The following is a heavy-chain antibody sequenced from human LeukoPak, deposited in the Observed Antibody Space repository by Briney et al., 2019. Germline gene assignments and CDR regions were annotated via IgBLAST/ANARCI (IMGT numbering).Heavy chain of an antibody. CDR1: GFTVSSNY. V-gene: IGHV3-66*01. CDR3: ARDFGCSGGSCYSFY. J-gene: IGHJ4*02. CDR2: IYTGGST. D-gene: IGHD2-15*01. Sequence: GGSLRLSCAASGFTVSSNYMSWVRQAPGKGLEWVSVIYTGGSTYYADSVKGRFTTSRDNSKNTLYLQMNSLRAEDTAVYYCARDFGCSGGSCYSFYWGQGTLVTVSS.